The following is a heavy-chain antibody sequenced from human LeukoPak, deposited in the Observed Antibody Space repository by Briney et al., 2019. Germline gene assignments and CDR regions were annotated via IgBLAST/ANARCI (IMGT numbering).Heavy chain of an antibody. CDR3: ARDHLGYCSSTSCYGGY. V-gene: IGHV1-18*04. CDR1: GYTFTSYG. Sequence: ASVKVSCKASGYTFTSYGISWVRQAPGQGLEWMGWISAYNGNTNYAQKLQGRVTMTTDTSTSTAYMELRSLRSDDTAVYYCARDHLGYCSSTSCYGGYWGQGTLVTVPS. J-gene: IGHJ4*02. CDR2: ISAYNGNT. D-gene: IGHD2-2*01.